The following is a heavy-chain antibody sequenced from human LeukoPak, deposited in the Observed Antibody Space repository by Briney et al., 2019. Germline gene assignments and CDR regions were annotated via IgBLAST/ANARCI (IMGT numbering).Heavy chain of an antibody. Sequence: SVKVSCKASGGTFSSYAISWVRQAPGQGLEWMGGIIPIFGTANYAQRFQGRVTITADKSTSTAYMELSSLRSEDTAVYYCALMTGYSSGWYDYWGQGTLVTVSS. V-gene: IGHV1-69*06. CDR2: IIPIFGTA. D-gene: IGHD6-19*01. CDR3: ALMTGYSSGWYDY. J-gene: IGHJ4*02. CDR1: GGTFSSYA.